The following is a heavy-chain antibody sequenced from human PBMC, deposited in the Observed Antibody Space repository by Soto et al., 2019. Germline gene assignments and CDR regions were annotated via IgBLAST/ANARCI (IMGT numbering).Heavy chain of an antibody. CDR2: IIPFFGTA. J-gene: IGHJ4*02. CDR3: ARTAPMDAGDKYYYDF. V-gene: IGHV1-69*13. CDR1: GGTFSTFG. D-gene: IGHD3-16*01. Sequence: SVKVSCKTSGGTFSTFGISWVRQAPGQGLEWMGGIIPFFGTAEYSQKFEDRITITADESTNTVYMDLRSLTSEGTAIYYCARTAPMDAGDKYYYDFWGQGALVTVSS.